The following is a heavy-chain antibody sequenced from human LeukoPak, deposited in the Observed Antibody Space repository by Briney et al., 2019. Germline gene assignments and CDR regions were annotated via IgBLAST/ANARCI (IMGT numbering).Heavy chain of an antibody. Sequence: SETLSLTCTVSGGSISSGSYYWSWIRQPPGKGLEWIGYIFYGGSTNYRPSLKSRVTISVDTSKNQFSLKLSSVTAADTAVYYCARGVEMATRPNYYYYYYMDVWGKGTTVTVSS. J-gene: IGHJ6*03. CDR2: IFYGGST. D-gene: IGHD5-24*01. V-gene: IGHV4-61*01. CDR1: GGSISSGSYY. CDR3: ARGVEMATRPNYYYYYYMDV.